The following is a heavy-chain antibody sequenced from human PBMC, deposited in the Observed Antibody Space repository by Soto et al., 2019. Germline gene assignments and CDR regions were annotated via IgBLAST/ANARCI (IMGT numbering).Heavy chain of an antibody. CDR1: GGTFSSYA. Sequence: AVKVSCKASGGTFSSYAISWVRQAPGQGLEWMGGIIPIFGTANYAQKFQGRVTITADESTSTAYMELSSLRSEDTAVYYCASAGGERHTVGVDYWGQGTLVTVSS. CDR2: IIPIFGTA. J-gene: IGHJ4*02. V-gene: IGHV1-69*13. CDR3: ASAGGERHTVGVDY. D-gene: IGHD3-16*01.